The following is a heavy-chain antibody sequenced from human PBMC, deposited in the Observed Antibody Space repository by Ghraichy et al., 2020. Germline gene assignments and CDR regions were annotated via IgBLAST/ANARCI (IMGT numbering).Heavy chain of an antibody. D-gene: IGHD3-9*01. CDR1: GGSISSSSYY. CDR2: IYYSGST. Sequence: SETLSLTCTVSGGSISSSSYYWGWIRQPPGKGLEWIGSIYYSGSTYYNPSLKSRVTISVDTSKNQFSLKLSSVTAADTAVYYCARDAEDMLAGYVLGYWGQGTRVTGSS. V-gene: IGHV4-39*07. J-gene: IGHJ4*02. CDR3: ARDAEDMLAGYVLGY.